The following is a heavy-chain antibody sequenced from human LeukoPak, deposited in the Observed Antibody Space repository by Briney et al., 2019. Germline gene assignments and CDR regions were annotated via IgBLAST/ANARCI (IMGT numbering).Heavy chain of an antibody. V-gene: IGHV4-4*07. CDR1: GGSISSYY. CDR3: ERDHYGSGSYKSYFDN. CDR2: MYTSGST. D-gene: IGHD3-10*01. J-gene: IGHJ4*02. Sequence: PSETLSLTCTVSGGSISSYYWSWLRQPAGKGLEWIGRMYTSGSTKYSPSLKSRVTISADNSKNQLSLKLTSVTAADTAVYYCERDHYGSGSYKSYFDNWGQGTQVTVSS.